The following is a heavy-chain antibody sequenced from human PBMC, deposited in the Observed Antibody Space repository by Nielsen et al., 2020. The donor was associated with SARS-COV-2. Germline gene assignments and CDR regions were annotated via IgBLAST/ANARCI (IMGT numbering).Heavy chain of an antibody. CDR3: ARAEPTDYDFWSGYYRNYYGMDV. V-gene: IGHV3-48*03. CDR1: GFIFSVYE. CDR2: ISSSGRSI. Sequence: GESLKISCAASGFIFSVYEMNWVRQAPGKGLEWVSYISSSGRSIYYADSVKGRFTISRDNAKNSLYLQMNSLRAEDTAVYYCARAEPTDYDFWSGYYRNYYGMDVWGQGTTVTVSS. J-gene: IGHJ6*02. D-gene: IGHD3-3*01.